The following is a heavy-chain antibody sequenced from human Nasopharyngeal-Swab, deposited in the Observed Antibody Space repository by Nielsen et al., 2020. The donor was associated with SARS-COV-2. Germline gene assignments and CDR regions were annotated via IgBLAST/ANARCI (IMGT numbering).Heavy chain of an antibody. CDR1: GFTFDDYA. D-gene: IGHD3-22*01. CDR3: AKDPFGYDSSGFASY. V-gene: IGHV3-9*01. Sequence: GGSLRLSCAASGFTFDDYAMHWVRQAPGKGLEWVSGISWNSGSIGYADSVKGRFTISRDNAKNSLYLQMNSLRAEDTALYYCAKDPFGYDSSGFASYWGQGTLVTVSS. CDR2: ISWNSGSI. J-gene: IGHJ4*02.